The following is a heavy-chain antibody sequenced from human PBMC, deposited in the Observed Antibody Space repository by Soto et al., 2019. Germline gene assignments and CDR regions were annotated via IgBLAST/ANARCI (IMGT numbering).Heavy chain of an antibody. D-gene: IGHD3-3*01. Sequence: VHLLGSGGGLVQPGGSLRLSCVASGFSFNDYWMNWVRQAPGKGLEWVANIRQDGDETQYVDSVKGRFTISRDNAKKSVHLQMNSVRAEDTAVYFCAAIERWSDFNYWGQGIPVAVSS. V-gene: IGHV3-7*01. CDR2: IRQDGDET. CDR1: GFSFNDYW. CDR3: AAIERWSDFNY. J-gene: IGHJ4*02.